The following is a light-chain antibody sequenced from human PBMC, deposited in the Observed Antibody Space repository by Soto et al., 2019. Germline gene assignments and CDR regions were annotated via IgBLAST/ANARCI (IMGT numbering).Light chain of an antibody. CDR1: QGISSY. J-gene: IGKJ1*01. CDR3: QQYNSYPWT. Sequence: DVQLTQSPSFLSASVGDRVTITCRASQGISSYLAWYQQKPGKAPKLLIYAASTLQSGVPSRFSGSGSGTEFTLTVSFLQPDDFATYYCQQYNSYPWTFGQGTKVDI. CDR2: AAS. V-gene: IGKV1-9*01.